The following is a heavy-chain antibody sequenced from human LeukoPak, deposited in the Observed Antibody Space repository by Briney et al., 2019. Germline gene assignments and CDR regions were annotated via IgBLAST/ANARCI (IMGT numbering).Heavy chain of an antibody. CDR3: ARGPAVAGTHSFDY. J-gene: IGHJ4*02. CDR2: INPNSGGT. Sequence: ASVKVSCKASGYTFTSYYMHWVRQAPGQGLEWMGWINPNSGGTNYAQKFQGWVTMTRDTSISTAYMELSRLRSDDTAVYYCARGPAVAGTHSFDYWGQGTLVTVSS. D-gene: IGHD6-19*01. V-gene: IGHV1-2*04. CDR1: GYTFTSYY.